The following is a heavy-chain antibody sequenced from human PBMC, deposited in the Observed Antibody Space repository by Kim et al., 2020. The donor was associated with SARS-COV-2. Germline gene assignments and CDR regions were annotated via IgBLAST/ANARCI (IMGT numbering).Heavy chain of an antibody. CDR1: GFTFSSYG. J-gene: IGHJ6*02. CDR2: IWYDGSNK. V-gene: IGHV3-33*01. D-gene: IGHD6-19*01. CDR3: ASLTSAVADYYYGMDV. Sequence: GGSLRLSCAASGFTFSSYGMHWVRQAPGKGLEWVAVIWYDGSNKYYADSVKGRFTISRDNSKNTLYLQMNSLRAEDMAVYYCASLTSAVADYYYGMDVWGQGTTVTVSS.